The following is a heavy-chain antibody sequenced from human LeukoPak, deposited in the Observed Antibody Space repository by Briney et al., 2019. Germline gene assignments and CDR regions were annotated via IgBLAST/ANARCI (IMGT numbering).Heavy chain of an antibody. CDR2: IYTCGST. V-gene: IGHV4-4*07. CDR1: GGSISSYY. Sequence: SETLSLTCTVSGGSISSYYWSWIRQPAGKGLEWIGRIYTCGSTNYNPSLKSRVTMSVDTSKNQFSLKLSSVTAADTAVYYCAREVPCSGGSCYLPYYYGMDVWGQGTTVTVSS. J-gene: IGHJ6*02. D-gene: IGHD2-15*01. CDR3: AREVPCSGGSCYLPYYYGMDV.